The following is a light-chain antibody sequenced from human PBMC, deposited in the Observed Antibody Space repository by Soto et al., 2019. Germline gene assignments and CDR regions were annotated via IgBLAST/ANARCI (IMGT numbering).Light chain of an antibody. CDR2: AAS. Sequence: DIQMTQSPSSLSASVGDRATITCRASQGVSDYLIWYQQTQGKAPKLLIYAASNLFSGFPSRFSGSGSWTNFTLTSSSLQPEDFGTYYCQQSYKTPHTCGQGTKLETK. CDR1: QGVSDY. V-gene: IGKV1-39*01. CDR3: QQSYKTPHT. J-gene: IGKJ2*01.